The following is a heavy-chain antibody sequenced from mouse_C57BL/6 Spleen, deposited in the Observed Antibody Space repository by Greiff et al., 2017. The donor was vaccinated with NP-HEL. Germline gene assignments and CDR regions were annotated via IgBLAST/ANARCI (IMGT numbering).Heavy chain of an antibody. CDR3: VIYYDYDYAMDY. V-gene: IGHV1-55*01. J-gene: IGHJ4*01. D-gene: IGHD2-4*01. Sequence: QVQLKQPGAELVKPGASVKMSCKASGYTFTSYWITWVKQRPGQGLEWIGDIYPGSGSTNYNEKFKSKATLTVDTSSSTAYMQLSSLTSEDSAVYYCVIYYDYDYAMDYWGQGTSVTVSS. CDR1: GYTFTSYW. CDR2: IYPGSGST.